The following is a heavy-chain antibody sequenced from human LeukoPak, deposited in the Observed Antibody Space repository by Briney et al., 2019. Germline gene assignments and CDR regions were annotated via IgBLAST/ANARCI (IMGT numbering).Heavy chain of an antibody. J-gene: IGHJ4*02. Sequence: SETLSLTCSVSGASISSYYWSWIRQPPGKGLEWIGYMYNNGNSNYNPSLKSRVTISVDTSKNQFSLKLSSVTAAGTAVYYCARTRYYYNSRSYGAPYYFDYWGQGTLVTVSS. CDR2: MYNNGNS. V-gene: IGHV4-4*08. D-gene: IGHD3-10*01. CDR3: ARTRYYYNSRSYGAPYYFDY. CDR1: GASISSYY.